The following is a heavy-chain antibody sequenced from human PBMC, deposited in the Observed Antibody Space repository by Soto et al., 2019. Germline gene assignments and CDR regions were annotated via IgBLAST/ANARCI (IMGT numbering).Heavy chain of an antibody. D-gene: IGHD3-10*01. CDR1: GFTFTTYW. V-gene: IGHV3-7*03. Sequence: GGSLRLSCAASGFTFTTYWMSWVRQAPGKGLQWVANIRQDGGAQYYVDSVKGRFTISRDNAKNSVYLQMDSLRVEDTAVYYCVRGGHGSGSYLGSSWGQGILVTVSS. J-gene: IGHJ5*02. CDR3: VRGGHGSGSYLGSS. CDR2: IRQDGGAQ.